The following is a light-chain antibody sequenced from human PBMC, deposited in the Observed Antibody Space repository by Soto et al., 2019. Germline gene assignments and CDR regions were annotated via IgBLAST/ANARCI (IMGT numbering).Light chain of an antibody. J-gene: IGLJ1*01. CDR1: SSNIGAGYD. CDR2: GNS. V-gene: IGLV1-40*01. CDR3: QSYDSSLYV. Sequence: QSVLTQPPSVSGAPGQRVTISCTGSSSNIGAGYDVHWYQQLPGTAPKLLIYGNSNRTSGVPDRFSGSKSGTSASLAITGLQDEDEADSYCQSYDSSLYVFGTGTKLIVL.